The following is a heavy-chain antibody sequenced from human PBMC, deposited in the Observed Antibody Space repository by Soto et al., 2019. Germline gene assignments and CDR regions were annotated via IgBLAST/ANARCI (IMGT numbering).Heavy chain of an antibody. CDR2: INSDGSST. V-gene: IGHV3-74*01. J-gene: IGHJ5*02. CDR1: GFTFSSYW. CDR3: ARDPRRSSSSAEGWFDP. D-gene: IGHD6-6*01. Sequence: GGSLRLSCAASGFTFSSYWMHWVRQAPGKGLVWVSRINSDGSSTSYADSVKGRFTISRDNAKNTLYLQMNSLRAEDTAVYYCARDPRRSSSSAEGWFDPWGQGTLVTVSS.